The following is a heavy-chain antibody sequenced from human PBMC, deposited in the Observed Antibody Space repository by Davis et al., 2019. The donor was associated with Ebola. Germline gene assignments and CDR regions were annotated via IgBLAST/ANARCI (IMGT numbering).Heavy chain of an antibody. CDR3: AKDQDPTGSYYYYGMDV. CDR2: ISYDGSNK. Sequence: PGGSLRLSCAASGFTFSSYGMHWVRQAPGKGLEWVAVISYDGSNKYYADSVKGRFTISRDNSKNTLYLQMNSLRAEDTAVYYCAKDQDPTGSYYYYGMDVWGQGTTVTVSS. V-gene: IGHV3-30*18. CDR1: GFTFSSYG. J-gene: IGHJ6*02. D-gene: IGHD3-10*01.